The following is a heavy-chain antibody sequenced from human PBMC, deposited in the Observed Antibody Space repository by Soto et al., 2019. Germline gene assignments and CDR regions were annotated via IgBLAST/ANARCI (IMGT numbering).Heavy chain of an antibody. CDR1: GYTXTDFY. J-gene: IGHJ4*02. V-gene: IGHV1-2*04. CDR2: INPKSGDT. CDR3: AIEYTSSSRGLDY. Sequence: ASVKVSCKASGYTXTDFYMHWVRQAPGQGLEWMGWINPKSGDTRYAQKFQDWVTMTRDTSISTAYMELRKLRSDDTAIYYCAIEYTSSSRGLDYWGQGTLVTVSS. D-gene: IGHD6-6*01.